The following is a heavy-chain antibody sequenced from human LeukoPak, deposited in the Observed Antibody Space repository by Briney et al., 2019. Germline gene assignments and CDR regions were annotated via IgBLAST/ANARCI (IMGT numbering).Heavy chain of an antibody. J-gene: IGHJ4*02. D-gene: IGHD3-22*01. Sequence: TGGSLRLSCAASGFTFSSYAMHWVRQAPGKGLKWVAVISYDGSNKYYADSVKGRFTISRDNSKNTLYLQMNSLRAEDTAVYYCARALDSSGRRDYWGQGTLVTVSS. CDR3: ARALDSSGRRDY. CDR1: GFTFSSYA. CDR2: ISYDGSNK. V-gene: IGHV3-30*04.